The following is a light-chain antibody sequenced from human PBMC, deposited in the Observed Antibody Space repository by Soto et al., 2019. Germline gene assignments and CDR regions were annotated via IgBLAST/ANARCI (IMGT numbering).Light chain of an antibody. CDR3: LQEYTTPLT. V-gene: IGKV1-27*01. J-gene: IGKJ3*01. CDR2: AAS. Sequence: DIQVTQSPSSLSASVGDRVTITCRASQGISNGVSWYQQKPGQAPTVLIYAASSLQSGVPSRFNRSPSGPHLTLTISHLHPQDVATYYCLQEYTTPLTFAPGPNVNSK. CDR1: QGISNG.